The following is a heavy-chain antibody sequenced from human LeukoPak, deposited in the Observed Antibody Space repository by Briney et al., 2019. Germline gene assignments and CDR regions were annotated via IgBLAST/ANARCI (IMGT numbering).Heavy chain of an antibody. Sequence: SETLSLTCAVYGGSFSGYYWSWIRQPPGKGLEWIGEINHSGSTNYNPSLKSRVTISVDTSKNQFSLKLSSVTAADTAAYYCARLKSAMGAYYYYYYGMDVWGQGTTVTVSS. CDR3: ARLKSAMGAYYYYYYGMDV. CDR2: INHSGST. CDR1: GGSFSGYY. D-gene: IGHD3-16*01. V-gene: IGHV4-34*01. J-gene: IGHJ6*02.